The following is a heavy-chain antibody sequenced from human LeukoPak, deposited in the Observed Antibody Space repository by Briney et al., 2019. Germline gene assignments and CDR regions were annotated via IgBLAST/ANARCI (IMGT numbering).Heavy chain of an antibody. CDR2: ISGSGGST. CDR3: AIVRQLGSGYHFVY. J-gene: IGHJ4*02. D-gene: IGHD5-12*01. CDR1: GFTFGSYA. Sequence: GGSLRLTCAACGFTFGSYAMSWVRQAPGKGLEWVSAISGSGGSTYYADSVKGRFTISRDNSKNTLYLQMNSLRAEDTAVYYCAIVRQLGSGYHFVYWGQGTMVTVSS. V-gene: IGHV3-23*01.